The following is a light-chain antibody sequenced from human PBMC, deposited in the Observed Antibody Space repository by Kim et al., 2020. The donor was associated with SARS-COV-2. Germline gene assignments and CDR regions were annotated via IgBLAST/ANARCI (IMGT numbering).Light chain of an antibody. CDR1: QGINNY. Sequence: SASVGDRVTITCRASQGINNYLAWYQQKPGNAPHLLIYAAYTLQSGVPARFSGGGSGREFTLTISGLQAEDVGTYYCQKYNSAPYTFGQGTKLEI. CDR2: AAY. V-gene: IGKV1-27*01. J-gene: IGKJ2*01. CDR3: QKYNSAPYT.